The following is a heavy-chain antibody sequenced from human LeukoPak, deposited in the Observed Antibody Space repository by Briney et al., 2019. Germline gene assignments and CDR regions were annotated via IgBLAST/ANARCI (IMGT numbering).Heavy chain of an antibody. CDR1: GYSISSDYY. CDR3: ARDDIVVAGTRADY. CDR2: IYHSGST. J-gene: IGHJ4*02. Sequence: SETLSLTCSVSGYSISSDYYWGWIRQPPGKGLEWIGSIYHSGSTYNNPSLKSRVTISVDTSKNQFSLRLTSVTAADTAVYYCARDDIVVAGTRADYWGQGTLVTVSS. V-gene: IGHV4-38-2*02. D-gene: IGHD6-19*01.